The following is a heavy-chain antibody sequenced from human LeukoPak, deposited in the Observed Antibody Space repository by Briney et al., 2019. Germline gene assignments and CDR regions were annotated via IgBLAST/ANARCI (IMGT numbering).Heavy chain of an antibody. J-gene: IGHJ3*02. CDR2: IGTAGDT. D-gene: IGHD3-22*01. CDR3: ARAGFSYYDSSGIYAFDI. Sequence: PGGSLRLSCAASGFTFSSYDMHLVRQATGKGLEWVSAIGTAGDTYYPGSVKGRFTISRENAKNSLYLQMNSLRAGDTAVYYCARAGFSYYDSSGIYAFDIWGQGTMVTVSS. V-gene: IGHV3-13*01. CDR1: GFTFSSYD.